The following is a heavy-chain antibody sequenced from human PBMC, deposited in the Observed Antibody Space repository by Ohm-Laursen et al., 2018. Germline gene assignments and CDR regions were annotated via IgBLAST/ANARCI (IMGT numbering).Heavy chain of an antibody. V-gene: IGHV3-23*01. J-gene: IGHJ4*02. D-gene: IGHD3-3*01. Sequence: GSLRLSCAASGFTFSSYIMNWVRQAPGKGLEWVSAISGSGGSTYYADSVKGRFTISRDNSKNTLYLQMNSLRAEDTAVYYCAKASDYDFWSGTHYFDYWGQGTLVTVSS. CDR1: GFTFSSYI. CDR3: AKASDYDFWSGTHYFDY. CDR2: ISGSGGST.